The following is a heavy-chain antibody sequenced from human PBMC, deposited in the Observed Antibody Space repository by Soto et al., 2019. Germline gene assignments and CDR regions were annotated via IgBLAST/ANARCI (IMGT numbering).Heavy chain of an antibody. CDR2: ISSSSSTI. Sequence: EVQLVESGGGLVQPGGSLRLSCAASGFTFSSYSMNWVRQAPGKGLEWVSYISSSSSTIYYADSVKGRFTISRDNAKNSLYLQMNSLRDEDTAVYYCARVGPIVGATRPKYYFDYWGQGTLVTVSS. CDR3: ARVGPIVGATRPKYYFDY. V-gene: IGHV3-48*02. J-gene: IGHJ4*02. CDR1: GFTFSSYS. D-gene: IGHD1-26*01.